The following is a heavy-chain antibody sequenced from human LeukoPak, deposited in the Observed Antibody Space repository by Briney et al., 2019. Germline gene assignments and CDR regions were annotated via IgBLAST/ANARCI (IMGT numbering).Heavy chain of an antibody. CDR2: IKQDGGEK. Sequence: GGSLRLSCAASGFTFSSYWMSWVRQAPGKGLEWVANIKQDGGEKYYVDSVKGRFTISRDNAKNSLYLQMNSLRAEDTAVYYCARDVFSTIFGVAYYYGMDVWGQGTTVTVSS. CDR3: ARDVFSTIFGVAYYYGMDV. CDR1: GFTFSSYW. D-gene: IGHD3-3*01. J-gene: IGHJ6*02. V-gene: IGHV3-7*01.